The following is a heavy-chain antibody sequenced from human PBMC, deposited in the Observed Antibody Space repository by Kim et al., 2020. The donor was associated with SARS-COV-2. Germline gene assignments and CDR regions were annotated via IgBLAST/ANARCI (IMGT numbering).Heavy chain of an antibody. CDR3: IFSLRDWLKSLGDY. D-gene: IGHD3-9*01. Sequence: GGSLRLSCAASGFTFSNAWMSWVRQAPGKGLEWVGRIKTKTDGGTTDYAAPVKGRFTISRDDSKNTLYLQMNSLKTEDTAVYYCIFSLRDWLKSLGDYWGQGTLVTVSS. V-gene: IGHV3-15*01. J-gene: IGHJ4*02. CDR2: IKTKTDGGTT. CDR1: GFTFSNAW.